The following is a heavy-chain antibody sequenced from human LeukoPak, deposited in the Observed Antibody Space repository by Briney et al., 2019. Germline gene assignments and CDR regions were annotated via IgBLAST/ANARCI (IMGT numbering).Heavy chain of an antibody. Sequence: PSQTLSLTCTVSGDSISTGTYYWLWIRQPVGKGLQWIGRIHSTGSTNYNPSLKSRVTISVDTSKNQFSLKVNSVTAADTAVYYCAREENISVAGYFDPWGQGTLVTVSS. CDR1: GDSISTGTYY. J-gene: IGHJ5*02. D-gene: IGHD6-19*01. V-gene: IGHV4-61*02. CDR2: IHSTGST. CDR3: AREENISVAGYFDP.